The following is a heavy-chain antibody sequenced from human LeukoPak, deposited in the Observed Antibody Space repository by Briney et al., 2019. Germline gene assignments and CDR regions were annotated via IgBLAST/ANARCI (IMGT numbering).Heavy chain of an antibody. CDR1: GITFSNAW. V-gene: IGHV3-15*01. CDR3: THYSSGWY. D-gene: IGHD6-19*01. CDR2: IRPKFEGGTA. J-gene: IGHJ4*02. Sequence: GGSLRLSCTASGITFSNAWMNWVHQAPGKGLEWVGRIRPKFEGGTADYAVAVKGRFIISRDDSKNTLFLYMNSLKIEDTAIYYCTHYSSGWYLGQGTLVTVSS.